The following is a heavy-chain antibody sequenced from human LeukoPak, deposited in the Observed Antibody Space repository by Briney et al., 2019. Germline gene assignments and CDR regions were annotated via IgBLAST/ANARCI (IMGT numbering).Heavy chain of an antibody. D-gene: IGHD1-26*01. J-gene: IGHJ6*03. CDR2: ISYDGSNK. CDR3: ARHRTQWELPYYYYYMDV. CDR1: GVTFSSYA. V-gene: IGHV3-30-3*01. Sequence: GGPLRLSCAASGVTFSSYAMHWVRQAPGKGLEWGAVISYDGSNKYYADSVKGRFTISRDNSKNTLYLQMSSLRAEDTAVYYCARHRTQWELPYYYYYMDVWGKGTTVTVSS.